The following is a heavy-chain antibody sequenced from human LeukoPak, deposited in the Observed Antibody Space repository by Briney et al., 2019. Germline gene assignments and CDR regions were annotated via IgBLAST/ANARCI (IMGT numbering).Heavy chain of an antibody. CDR3: ARRHGRCSDGSCYYPDY. J-gene: IGHJ4*02. CDR1: GYTFTSYD. Sequence: ASVKVSCKASGYTFTSYDINWVRQATGQGLEWMGWMNPDSGNTGYAQKFQGRVTMTRNSSITTAYMELSSLRSEDTAVYYCARRHGRCSDGSCYYPDYWGQGTLVTVSS. D-gene: IGHD2-15*01. CDR2: MNPDSGNT. V-gene: IGHV1-8*01.